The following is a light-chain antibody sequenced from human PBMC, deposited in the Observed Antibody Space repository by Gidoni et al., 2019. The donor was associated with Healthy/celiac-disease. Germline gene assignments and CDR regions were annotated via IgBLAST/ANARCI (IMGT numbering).Light chain of an antibody. CDR1: QSVLYSSNNKNY. CDR3: QKYYSTPPT. Sequence: DIVLTPSPDSLAVSLGERATINCKSSQSVLYSSNNKNYLAWYQHKPGQPPKLIIYWASTRESGVPDRFSGSGSGKDFTLTISSLQAEDVAVYYCQKYYSTPPTFGGGTKVEIK. CDR2: WAS. J-gene: IGKJ4*01. V-gene: IGKV4-1*01.